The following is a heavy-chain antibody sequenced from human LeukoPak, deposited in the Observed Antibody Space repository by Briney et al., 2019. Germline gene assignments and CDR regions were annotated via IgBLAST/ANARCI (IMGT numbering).Heavy chain of an antibody. J-gene: IGHJ4*02. CDR3: ARGPAAAGTSGHVDY. CDR1: GYTFTSHG. CDR2: ISAYNGNT. D-gene: IGHD6-13*01. V-gene: IGHV1-18*04. Sequence: ASVKVSCKASGYTFTSHGISWVRQAPGQGLEWMGWISAYNGNTNYAQKLQGRVTMTPDTSTSTAYMELSSLRSDDTAVYYCARGPAAAGTSGHVDYWGQGTLVTVSS.